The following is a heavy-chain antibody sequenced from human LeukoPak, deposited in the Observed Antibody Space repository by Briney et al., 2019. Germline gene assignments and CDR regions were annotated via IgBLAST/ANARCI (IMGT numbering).Heavy chain of an antibody. CDR1: GFTFSTYA. Sequence: GSLRLSCAASGFTFSTYAMSWVRQAPEKGLEWVSIISGSGGDTYYADSVKGRFTISRDNSKNTLYLQMNSLRPEDTALYYCAKNGADCSGGSCYSAWFDPWGQGTLVTVSS. J-gene: IGHJ5*02. V-gene: IGHV3-23*01. D-gene: IGHD2-15*01. CDR2: ISGSGGDT. CDR3: AKNGADCSGGSCYSAWFDP.